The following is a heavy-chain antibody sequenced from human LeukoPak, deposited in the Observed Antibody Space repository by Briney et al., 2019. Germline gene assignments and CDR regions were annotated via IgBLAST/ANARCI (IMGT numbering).Heavy chain of an antibody. J-gene: IGHJ4*02. CDR1: GFTFRNYG. CDR3: ARDLSGITGYTYGRGIDY. Sequence: PGGSLRLSCAASGFTFRNYGMHWVRRTPGKELEWVAFIRSDGSDKYYADSVKGRFTISRDNAKTSLYLQMNSLRAEDTAVYYCARDLSGITGYTYGRGIDYWGQGTLVTVSS. CDR2: IRSDGSDK. V-gene: IGHV3-30*02. D-gene: IGHD5-18*01.